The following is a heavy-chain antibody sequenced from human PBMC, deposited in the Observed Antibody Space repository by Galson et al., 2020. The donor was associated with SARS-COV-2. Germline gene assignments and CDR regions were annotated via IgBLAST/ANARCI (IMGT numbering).Heavy chain of an antibody. CDR3: ARGIKQGGTYAHDY. CDR1: GGSFSGFY. V-gene: IGHV4-34*01. Sequence: SETLSLTCAVYGGSFSGFYWNWIRQPPGKGLEWIGEINHAGSTTYNPSLKSRVTISVDTSKNQFSLKLSSVTAADTAVYYCARGIKQGGTYAHDYWGQGSLVTVSS. J-gene: IGHJ4*02. CDR2: INHAGST. D-gene: IGHD1-26*01.